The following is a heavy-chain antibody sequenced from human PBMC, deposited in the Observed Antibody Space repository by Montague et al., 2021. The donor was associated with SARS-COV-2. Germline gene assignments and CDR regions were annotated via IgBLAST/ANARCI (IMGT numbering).Heavy chain of an antibody. V-gene: IGHV3-23*03. J-gene: IGHJ4*02. Sequence: SLRLSCAASGFTFSTYAMSWVRQAPGKVLEWVSVIYGDGRGTYXXXSXXXRSXISRDNSKSTLYLQMNSLRADATAVSYCAKHTVYDLAELLSPLDHWGQGALVTVSS. D-gene: IGHD3-10*01. CDR1: GFTFSTYA. CDR2: IYGDGRGT. CDR3: AKHTVYDLAELLSPLDH.